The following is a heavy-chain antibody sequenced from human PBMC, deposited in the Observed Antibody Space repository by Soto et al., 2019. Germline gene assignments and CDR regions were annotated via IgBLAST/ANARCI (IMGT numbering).Heavy chain of an antibody. CDR3: AKAPYSGSHAYYYYGMDV. V-gene: IGHV3-30*18. CDR2: ISFDGNYK. J-gene: IGHJ6*02. Sequence: LRLSCLASGFTFSTYAIHWVRQAPGKGLEWVAVISFDGNYKYYGDSVKGRFTISGDNSNNMLSLQMDSLRAEDTAVYYCAKAPYSGSHAYYYYGMDVWGQGTTVTVSS. CDR1: GFTFSTYA. D-gene: IGHD1-26*01.